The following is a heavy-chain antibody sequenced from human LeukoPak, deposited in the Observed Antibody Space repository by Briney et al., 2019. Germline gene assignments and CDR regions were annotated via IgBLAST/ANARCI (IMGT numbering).Heavy chain of an antibody. Sequence: NAGGSLRLSCSASGFTFTNAWLNWVRQAPGKGLEWVGRIESKSDGGTIAYAAPVKGRFTISRDDSKNTLYLQMNSLITEDTAVYYCATAPGAWIQLLYWGQGALVTVSS. V-gene: IGHV3-15*07. D-gene: IGHD5-18*01. CDR1: GFTFTNAW. CDR2: IESKSDGGTI. J-gene: IGHJ4*02. CDR3: ATAPGAWIQLLY.